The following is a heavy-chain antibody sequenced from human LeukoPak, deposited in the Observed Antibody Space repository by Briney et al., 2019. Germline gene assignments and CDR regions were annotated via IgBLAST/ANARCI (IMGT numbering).Heavy chain of an antibody. CDR2: INPNSGGT. V-gene: IGHV1-2*02. Sequence: ASVKVSCKASGYTFTGYYMHWVRQAPGQGLEWMGWINPNSGGTNYAQKFQGRVTISVDTSKNQFSLKLSSVTAADTAVYYCARDSPIGRFGELFQRYYYYYMDVWGKGTTVTISS. D-gene: IGHD3-10*01. CDR1: GYTFTGYY. J-gene: IGHJ6*03. CDR3: ARDSPIGRFGELFQRYYYYYMDV.